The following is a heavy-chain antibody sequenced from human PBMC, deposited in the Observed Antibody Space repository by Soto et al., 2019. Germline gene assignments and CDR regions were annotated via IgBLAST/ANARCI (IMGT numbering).Heavy chain of an antibody. CDR1: GFTFSSYA. CDR2: ISGSGGNT. D-gene: IGHD3-16*01. Sequence: EVPLLESGGGLVQPGGSLRLSCAASGFTFSSYAMTWVRQAPGKGLEWVSAISGSGGNTYYADSVKGRFTISRDNSKNTLYLQMNSLRAEDTAVYYCAKGDNGGIRGRFDPWGQGTLVTVSS. CDR3: AKGDNGGIRGRFDP. J-gene: IGHJ5*02. V-gene: IGHV3-23*01.